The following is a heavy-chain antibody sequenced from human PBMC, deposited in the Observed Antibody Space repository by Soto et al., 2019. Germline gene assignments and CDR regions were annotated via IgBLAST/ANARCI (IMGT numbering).Heavy chain of an antibody. V-gene: IGHV3-48*01. CDR2: ITSSSVTM. J-gene: IGHJ4*02. CDR3: VGEVGFQLIY. CDR1: GFTFSTHS. Sequence: EVQLVESGGGLVQPGGSLRLSCAASGFTFSTHSMNWVRQAPGKGLEWISYITSSSVTMHADSVKGRFTISRDNAKNSLYLQMNSLRAEDTAVYFCVGEVGFQLIYWGQGTLVTVSS. D-gene: IGHD2-2*01.